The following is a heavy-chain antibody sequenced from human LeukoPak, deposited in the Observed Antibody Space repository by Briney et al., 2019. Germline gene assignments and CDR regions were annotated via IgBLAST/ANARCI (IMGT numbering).Heavy chain of an antibody. J-gene: IGHJ4*02. V-gene: IGHV1-2*02. D-gene: IGHD2-8*01. Sequence: ASVKVSCKASGYTFSGNYMHWVRQARGQGLEWMGWINPNSGGTNYAQKFQGRVTMTRDTSISTAYMELSRLRSEDTAVYYCATVVWAEYYFDYWGQGTLVTVSS. CDR3: ATVVWAEYYFDY. CDR2: INPNSGGT. CDR1: GYTFSGNY.